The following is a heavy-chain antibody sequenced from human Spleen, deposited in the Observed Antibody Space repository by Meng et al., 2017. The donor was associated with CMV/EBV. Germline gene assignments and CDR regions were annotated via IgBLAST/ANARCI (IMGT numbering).Heavy chain of an antibody. CDR1: GGSFSGSS. J-gene: IGHJ4*02. V-gene: IGHV4-34*01. CDR3: ARGGWVGATFPDY. Sequence: LRQRGAGLSTLSRTPSPTCAVYGGSFSGSSWSWRRHPPGKGLEWIGENNHSGSTNYNPSLKRRVTISVDTSKNQFSLKLSSVTAADTAVYYCARGGWVGATFPDYWGQGTLVTVSS. D-gene: IGHD1-26*01. CDR2: NNHSGST.